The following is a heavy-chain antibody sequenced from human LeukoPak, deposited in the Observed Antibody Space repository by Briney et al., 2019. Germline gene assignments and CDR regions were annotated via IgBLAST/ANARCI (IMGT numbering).Heavy chain of an antibody. CDR1: GYTFTTYG. J-gene: IGHJ4*02. V-gene: IGHV1-18*01. Sequence: ASVTVSCKASGYTFTTYGISWVRQAPGQGPEWMGWISAYNGNTNYAQKLQGRVTMTTDTSTSTAYMELRSLGSDDTAVYYCARKALNLGALGYWGQGTLVTVSS. CDR3: ARKALNLGALGY. D-gene: IGHD3-16*01. CDR2: ISAYNGNT.